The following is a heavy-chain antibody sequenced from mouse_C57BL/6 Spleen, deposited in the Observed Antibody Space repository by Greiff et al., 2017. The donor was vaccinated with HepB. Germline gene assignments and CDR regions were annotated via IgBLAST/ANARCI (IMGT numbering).Heavy chain of an antibody. J-gene: IGHJ2*01. Sequence: EVHLVESGGDLVKPGGSLKLSCAASGFTFSSYGMSWVRPTPDKRLEWVATISSGGSYTYYPDSVKGRFTISRDNAKNTLYLQMSSLKSEDTAMYYCARGGYYSNYYFDYWGQGTTLTVSS. CDR2: ISSGGSYT. CDR3: ARGGYYSNYYFDY. CDR1: GFTFSSYG. D-gene: IGHD2-5*01. V-gene: IGHV5-6*01.